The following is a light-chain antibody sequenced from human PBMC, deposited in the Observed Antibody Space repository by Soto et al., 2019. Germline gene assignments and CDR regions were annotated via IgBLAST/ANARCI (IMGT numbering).Light chain of an antibody. V-gene: IGKV1-5*01. CDR2: DAS. J-gene: IGKJ1*01. Sequence: DIQMTPSPSTLSASVVDRVTITCRASQSISNKLAWYQQKAGKAPKVLIYDASTLQGGVPSRFSGSGSGTEFTLTVTSLQPEDFATYFCQQYDKYSTFGHGTKVDIK. CDR3: QQYDKYST. CDR1: QSISNK.